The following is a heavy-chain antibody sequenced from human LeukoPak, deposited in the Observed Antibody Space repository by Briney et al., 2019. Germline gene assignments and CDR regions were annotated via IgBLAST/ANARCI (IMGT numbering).Heavy chain of an antibody. CDR3: AKSRGYCSSTSCYGGVDY. Sequence: LGGSLRLSCAASGFTVGNTYMSWVRQAPGKRLEWVSVIYGDGSTCFADSVKGRFTISTDDSKNTLYLQMNSLRAEDTAVYYCAKSRGYCSSTSCYGGVDYWGQGTLVTVSS. J-gene: IGHJ4*02. V-gene: IGHV3-53*01. D-gene: IGHD2-2*01. CDR2: IYGDGST. CDR1: GFTVGNTY.